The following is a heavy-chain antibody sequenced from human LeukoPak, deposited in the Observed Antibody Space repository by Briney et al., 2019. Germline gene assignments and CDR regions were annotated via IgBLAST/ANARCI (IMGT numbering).Heavy chain of an antibody. V-gene: IGHV4-39*01. Sequence: SETLSLTCTVSGGSISSSSYYWGWIRQPPGKGLEWIGSIYYSGSTYYNPSLKSRVTISVDTSKNQFSLKLSSVTAADTAVYYCARSRYYYDSSGSSTNWFDPWGQGTLVTVSS. CDR2: IYYSGST. J-gene: IGHJ5*02. D-gene: IGHD3-22*01. CDR3: ARSRYYYDSSGSSTNWFDP. CDR1: GGSISSSSYY.